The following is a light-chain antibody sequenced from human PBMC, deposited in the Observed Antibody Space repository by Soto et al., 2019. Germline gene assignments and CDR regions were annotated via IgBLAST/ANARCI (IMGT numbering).Light chain of an antibody. CDR2: EVT. CDR3: SSYADTYNLV. V-gene: IGLV2-8*01. J-gene: IGLJ2*01. CDR1: GSDVASYDY. Sequence: QSALTQPASASGSPGQSVTISCTGTGSDVASYDYVSWYQQHPGKAPKLIIYEVTKRPSGVPDRFSASKSGTTASLTVSGLQPEDEADYYCSSYADTYNLVFGGGTKRTVL.